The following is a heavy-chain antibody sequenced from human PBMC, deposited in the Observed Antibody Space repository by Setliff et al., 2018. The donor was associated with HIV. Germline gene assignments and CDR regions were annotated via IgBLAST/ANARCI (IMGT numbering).Heavy chain of an antibody. CDR3: ARDNRFDYNSGWPLDY. Sequence: ASVKVSCKASGYTFTEYHMHWVRQAPGQGLEWMGSINPNTGGTNYAQKLQGRVTVTRDSPTRTAYMELKRLKSDDTAVYFCARDNRFDYNSGWPLDYWGQGTLVTVSS. CDR2: INPNTGGT. D-gene: IGHD6-19*01. V-gene: IGHV1-2*02. J-gene: IGHJ4*02. CDR1: GYTFTEYH.